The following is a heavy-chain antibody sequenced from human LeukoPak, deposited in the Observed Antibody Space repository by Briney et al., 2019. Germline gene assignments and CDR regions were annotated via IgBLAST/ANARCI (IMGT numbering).Heavy chain of an antibody. V-gene: IGHV4-4*02. CDR1: GGSILTTNW. D-gene: IGHD1-26*01. J-gene: IGHJ4*02. CDR2: VHLSGAS. Sequence: SGTLSLTCAVSGGSILTTNWWSWVRQPPGKGLEWIGEVHLSGASNYNPSLKSRVSMSIDKSRNQLSLELTSVTAADTAIYYCVRESGALSPFGFWGQGTLVTVSS. CDR3: VRESGALSPFGF.